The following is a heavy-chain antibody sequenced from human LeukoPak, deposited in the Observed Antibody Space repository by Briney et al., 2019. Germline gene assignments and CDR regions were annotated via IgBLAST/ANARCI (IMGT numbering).Heavy chain of an antibody. V-gene: IGHV4-30-4*02. Sequence: SETLSLTCSVSGGSISRSDHYWSWIRQPPGKGLEWIGNIYYNGITYYNPSLKSRVTISVDTSKNQFSLKLSSVTAADTAVYYCARDRTVTDAHYYYYYGMDVWGQGTTVTVSS. D-gene: IGHD4-17*01. CDR1: GGSISRSDHY. CDR3: ARDRTVTDAHYYYYYGMDV. J-gene: IGHJ6*02. CDR2: IYYNGIT.